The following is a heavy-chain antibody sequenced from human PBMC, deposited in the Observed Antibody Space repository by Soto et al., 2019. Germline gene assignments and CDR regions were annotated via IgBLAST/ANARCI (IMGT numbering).Heavy chain of an antibody. D-gene: IGHD3-22*01. CDR1: GFNFGSYA. Sequence: QVQLVESGGGVVQPGTSLRLSCAGSGFNFGSYAIHWVRQAPGKGLEWMAFISYDGSNKYYEDSVKGRVTISRDNSKRTAYLPMGRLRVEDTALYYCARSIGSKGMIDLDPWGQGTLVTVSS. V-gene: IGHV3-30-3*01. CDR3: ARSIGSKGMIDLDP. J-gene: IGHJ5*02. CDR2: ISYDGSNK.